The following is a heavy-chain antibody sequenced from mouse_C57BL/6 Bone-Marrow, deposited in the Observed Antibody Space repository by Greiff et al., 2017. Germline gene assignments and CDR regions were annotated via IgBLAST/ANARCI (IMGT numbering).Heavy chain of an antibody. Sequence: EVKLVESGGDLVKPGGSLKLSCAASGFTFSSYGMSWVRQTPDTRLEWVATISSGGSYTYYPDSVKGRFTISRDNAKNTLYLQMSSLKSEDTAMYYCARRGSTMVTNYYAMDYWGQGTSVTVAS. D-gene: IGHD2-2*01. CDR2: ISSGGSYT. V-gene: IGHV5-6*02. CDR1: GFTFSSYG. CDR3: ARRGSTMVTNYYAMDY. J-gene: IGHJ4*01.